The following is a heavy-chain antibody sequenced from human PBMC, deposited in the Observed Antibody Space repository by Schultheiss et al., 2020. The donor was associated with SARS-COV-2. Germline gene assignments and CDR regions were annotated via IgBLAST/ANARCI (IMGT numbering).Heavy chain of an antibody. J-gene: IGHJ6*03. D-gene: IGHD3-3*01. Sequence: GESLKISCATSGFTFNSYDMHWVRQPTGKGLQWISTIGTAGDTYYQDSVKGRFTISRENARNSLYLQMNSLRAGDTAVYYCTRDNRLLGVDQYYMDVWGKGTTVTVSS. V-gene: IGHV3-13*04. CDR3: TRDNRLLGVDQYYMDV. CDR2: IGTAGDT. CDR1: GFTFNSYD.